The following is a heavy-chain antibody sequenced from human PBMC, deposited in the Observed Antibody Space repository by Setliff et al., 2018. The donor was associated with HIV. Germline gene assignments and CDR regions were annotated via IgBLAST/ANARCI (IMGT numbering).Heavy chain of an antibody. CDR3: ARQTWEYYDTLTGYYRSTKNFDS. V-gene: IGHV4-39*01. Sequence: KASETLSLTCTVPGGSINRSNYYWGWIRQPPGKGLEWIGTISYTGSTYYDPSLKSRVTISLDTSKNQFFLKLSIVASPETGIYCCARQTWEYYDTLTGYYRSTKNFDSWGQGTLVTVSS. CDR2: ISYTGST. CDR1: GGSINRSNYY. D-gene: IGHD3-9*01. J-gene: IGHJ4*02.